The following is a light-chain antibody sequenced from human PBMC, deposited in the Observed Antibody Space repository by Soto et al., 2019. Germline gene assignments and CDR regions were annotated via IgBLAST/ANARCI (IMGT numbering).Light chain of an antibody. V-gene: IGLV1-47*01. CDR3: AAWDDTLSGPWV. J-gene: IGLJ3*02. Sequence: QAVVTQPPSASGTPGQRVTISCSGSISNFGSDYVYWYRQFPGTAPRLLIYRNNQRPSGVPDRFSGSKSGTSASLAISGLRSEDEADYYCAAWDDTLSGPWVFGGGTKLTVL. CDR2: RNN. CDR1: ISNFGSDY.